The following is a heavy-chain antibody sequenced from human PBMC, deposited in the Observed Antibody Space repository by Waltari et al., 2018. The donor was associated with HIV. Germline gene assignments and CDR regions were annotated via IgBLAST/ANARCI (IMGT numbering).Heavy chain of an antibody. CDR3: ARPQGGYSYGFNY. CDR1: GFTLSAYW. CDR2: IKQDGSEQ. J-gene: IGHJ4*02. D-gene: IGHD5-18*01. V-gene: IGHV3-7*01. Sequence: EVQLVESGGGLVQPGGSLRLSCAASGFTLSAYWMSWVRQAPGKGLEWVANIKQDGSEQYYVDSVKGRFTISRDNAKNSLYLQMNSLRADDTAVYYCARPQGGYSYGFNYWGQGTLVTVSS.